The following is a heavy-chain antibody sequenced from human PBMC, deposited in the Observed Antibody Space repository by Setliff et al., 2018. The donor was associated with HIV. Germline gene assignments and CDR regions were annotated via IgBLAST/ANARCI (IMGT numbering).Heavy chain of an antibody. Sequence: GGSLRLSCAASGFTFSTYWMNWVRQAPGKGLQWVANIKPDGREKNYVDSVKGRFTISRDNAKNSLYLQMDSLRAEDTAVYYCARGVRGVVNGMDVWGQGTTVTVSS. V-gene: IGHV3-7*01. CDR2: IKPDGREK. J-gene: IGHJ6*02. D-gene: IGHD3-10*01. CDR3: ARGVRGVVNGMDV. CDR1: GFTFSTYW.